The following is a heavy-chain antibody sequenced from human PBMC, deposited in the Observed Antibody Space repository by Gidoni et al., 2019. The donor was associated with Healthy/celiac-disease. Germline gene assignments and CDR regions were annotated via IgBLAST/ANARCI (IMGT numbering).Heavy chain of an antibody. V-gene: IGHV1-69*02. CDR2: IIPILGIA. Sequence: QVQLVPSGAEVKKPGSSVKVSCKASGGTFSSYTISWVRQAPGQGLEWMGRIIPILGIANYAQKFQGRVTITADKSTSTAYMELSSLRSEDTAVYYCARAALSSSWYTPFDYWGQGTLVTVSS. CDR1: GGTFSSYT. J-gene: IGHJ4*02. CDR3: ARAALSSSWYTPFDY. D-gene: IGHD6-13*01.